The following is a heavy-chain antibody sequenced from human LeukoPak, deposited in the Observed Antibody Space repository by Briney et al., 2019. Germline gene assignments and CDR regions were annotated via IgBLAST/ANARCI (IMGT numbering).Heavy chain of an antibody. V-gene: IGHV4-59*01. CDR2: IYCSGST. CDR1: GGSISSYY. D-gene: IGHD6-13*01. Sequence: SETLSLTCTVSGGSISSYYWSWIRQPPGKGLEWVGYIYCSGSTNYNPSLKSRVTIPVDTSKNQFSLKLSSVTAADTAVYYCARDRRTIAAAGPGWWFDPWGQGTLVTVSS. J-gene: IGHJ5*02. CDR3: ARDRRTIAAAGPGWWFDP.